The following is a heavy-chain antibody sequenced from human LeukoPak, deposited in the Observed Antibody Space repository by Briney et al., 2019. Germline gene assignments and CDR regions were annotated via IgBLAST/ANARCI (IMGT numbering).Heavy chain of an antibody. CDR2: IHASGTT. V-gene: IGHV4-4*08. D-gene: IGHD3-16*01. CDR3: ARDFLRQEGDTRSYYYYMDV. Sequence: SETLSLTCAVSGGSISQYYWSWLRQAPGKGLEWIGYIHASGTTTHNPSLKSRVTMSVDTSNNQFSLTLTTVTEADTAVYFCARDFLRQEGDTRSYYYYMDVWGKGTTVTVSS. CDR1: GGSISQYY. J-gene: IGHJ6*03.